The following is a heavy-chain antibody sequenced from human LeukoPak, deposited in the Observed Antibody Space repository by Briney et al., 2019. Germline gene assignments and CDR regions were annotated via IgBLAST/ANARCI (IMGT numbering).Heavy chain of an antibody. Sequence: SETLSLTCTVSGGSISSYYWSWIRQPPGKGLEWIGYISYTGSTNYNPSLKSRVTISVDTSKNQFSLKVSSVTAADTAVYYCARGVNWFDPWGRGTLVTVSS. CDR2: ISYTGST. CDR1: GGSISSYY. D-gene: IGHD3-16*01. CDR3: ARGVNWFDP. V-gene: IGHV4-59*01. J-gene: IGHJ5*02.